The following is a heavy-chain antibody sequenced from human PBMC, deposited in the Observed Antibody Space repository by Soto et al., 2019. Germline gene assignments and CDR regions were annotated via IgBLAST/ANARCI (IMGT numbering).Heavy chain of an antibody. Sequence: QVKLQESGPGLVQPAQTLSLSCTVSGGSITSGGIYWSWLRQHPRQGLEWIGYIYHSGSTTYNPSLTSRVTISVDTSKNQFSLPVTSLTVADTTVYYCARFNSRSGTEYFDYWGQGTLVTVSS. CDR3: ARFNSRSGTEYFDY. J-gene: IGHJ4*02. D-gene: IGHD6-19*01. CDR1: GGSITSGGIY. CDR2: IYHSGST. V-gene: IGHV4-31*03.